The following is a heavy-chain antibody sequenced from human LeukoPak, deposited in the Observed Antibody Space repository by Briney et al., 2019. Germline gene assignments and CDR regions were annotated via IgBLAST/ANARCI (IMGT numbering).Heavy chain of an antibody. J-gene: IGHJ4*02. CDR2: INPNSGGT. CDR3: ARGDDFWSGYYTGGSTPDY. D-gene: IGHD3-3*01. V-gene: IGHV1-2*02. Sequence: ASVKVSCKASGYTFTGYYMHWVRQAPGQGLEWMGWINPNSGGTNYAQKFQGRVTMTRDTSISTAYMELSRLRSGDTAVYYCARGDDFWSGYYTGGSTPDYWGQGTLVTVSS. CDR1: GYTFTGYY.